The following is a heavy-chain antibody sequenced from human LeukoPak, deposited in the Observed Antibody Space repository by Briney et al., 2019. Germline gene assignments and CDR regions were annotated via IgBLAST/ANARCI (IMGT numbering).Heavy chain of an antibody. CDR3: ARDETNGFDS. D-gene: IGHD1-14*01. CDR1: GYTFTSYG. CDR2: ISAYNGNT. J-gene: IGHJ5*01. V-gene: IGHV1-18*01. Sequence: ASLKDSCKASGYTFTSYGTSWVRQSPGQGLEWMGWISAYNGNTNYAQKLQGRVTMTTDKSTSTAYMELRSLRAEDTAVYYCARDETNGFDSWGQGTLVTVSS.